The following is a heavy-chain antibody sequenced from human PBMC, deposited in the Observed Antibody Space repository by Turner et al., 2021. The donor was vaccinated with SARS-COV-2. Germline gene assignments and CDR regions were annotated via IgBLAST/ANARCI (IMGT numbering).Heavy chain of an antibody. CDR2: IYPGDSDT. CDR3: ARQEVPSISIDY. CDR1: RYNFPTYW. J-gene: IGHJ4*02. V-gene: IGHV5-51*01. D-gene: IGHD6-13*01. Sequence: SGAEVKKPGESLKISCKASRYNFPTYWIAWVRQRTGKGLEWMGIIYPGDSDTRYSPSFQGQVTLSADKSINTTYLQWSTLRAPDTAMYYCARQEVPSISIDYWGQGSLVTVSP.